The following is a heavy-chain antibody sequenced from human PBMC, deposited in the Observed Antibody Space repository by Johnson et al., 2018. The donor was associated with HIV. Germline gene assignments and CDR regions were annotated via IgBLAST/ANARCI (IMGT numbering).Heavy chain of an antibody. D-gene: IGHD2-21*02. J-gene: IGHJ3*02. CDR2: LYRDGTT. Sequence: VQLVESGGGLVQPGGSLRLSCVASGFTFSSYAMSWVRQAPGKGLEWVALLYRDGTTYYADSVNGRFVISRDDSKNTLYLYMSSLSAEDTAVYYCARLRQEANCRGDCHWAIWGQGTLVTVSS. CDR1: GFTFSSYA. CDR3: ARLRQEANCRGDCHWAI. V-gene: IGHV3-66*04.